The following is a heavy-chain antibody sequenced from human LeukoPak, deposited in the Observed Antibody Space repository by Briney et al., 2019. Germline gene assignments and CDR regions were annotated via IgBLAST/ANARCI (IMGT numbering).Heavy chain of an antibody. CDR3: ARDPTIFGVVIFPKPMDV. CDR2: IIPILGIA. CDR1: GGTFSSYA. D-gene: IGHD3-3*01. Sequence: SVKVSCKASGGTFSSYAISWVRQARGQGLEWMGRIIPILGIANYAQKFQGRVTITADKSTSTAYMELSSLRSEDTAVYYCARDPTIFGVVIFPKPMDVWGQGTTVTVSS. V-gene: IGHV1-69*04. J-gene: IGHJ6*02.